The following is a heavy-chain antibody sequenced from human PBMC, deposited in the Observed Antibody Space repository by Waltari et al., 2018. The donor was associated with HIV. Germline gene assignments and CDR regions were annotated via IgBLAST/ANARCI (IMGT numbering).Heavy chain of an antibody. Sequence: QVQLQQWGAGLLKPSETLSLTCAVYGGSFSGYYWSWIRQPPGKGLEWIGEINHSGSTNYNPSLKSRVTISVDTSKNQFSLKLSSVTAADTAVYYCARGRSNYGRSYYGMDVWGQGTTVTVSS. J-gene: IGHJ6*02. V-gene: IGHV4-34*01. CDR3: ARGRSNYGRSYYGMDV. CDR1: GGSFSGYY. D-gene: IGHD4-4*01. CDR2: INHSGST.